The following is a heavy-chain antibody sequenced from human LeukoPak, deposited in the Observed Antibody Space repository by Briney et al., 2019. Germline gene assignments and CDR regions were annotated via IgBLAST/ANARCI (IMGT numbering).Heavy chain of an antibody. CDR3: ARGAYCGGDCYSGVFDI. Sequence: PGRSLRLSCAASGFTFSTHTMNWVRQAPGKGLEWVSLISYDGSNKYYADSVKGRFTISRDNSKNTLYLQMNSLRAEDTAVYYCARGAYCGGDCYSGVFDIWGRGTMVTVSS. CDR1: GFTFSTHT. J-gene: IGHJ3*02. V-gene: IGHV3-30-3*01. D-gene: IGHD2-21*02. CDR2: ISYDGSNK.